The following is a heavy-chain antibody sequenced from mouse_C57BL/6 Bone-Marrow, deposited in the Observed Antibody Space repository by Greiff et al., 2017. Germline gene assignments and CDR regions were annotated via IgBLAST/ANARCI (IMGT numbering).Heavy chain of an antibody. D-gene: IGHD1-1*01. CDR2: IDPSDSYT. CDR1: GYTFTSYW. Sequence: QVQLQQPGAELVRPGTSVKLSCKASGYTFTSYWMHWVKQRPGQGLEWIGVIDPSDSYTNYNQKFKGKATLTVDTSSSTAYMQLSSLTSEYSAVYYCASHYYGTFAYWGQGTLVTVSA. J-gene: IGHJ3*01. V-gene: IGHV1-59*01. CDR3: ASHYYGTFAY.